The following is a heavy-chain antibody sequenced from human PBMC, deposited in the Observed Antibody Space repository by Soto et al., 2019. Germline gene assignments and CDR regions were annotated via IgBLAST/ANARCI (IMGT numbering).Heavy chain of an antibody. CDR2: IYYSGST. CDR3: ARHHYVLMVYGHAFDI. J-gene: IGHJ3*02. Sequence: QLQLQESGPGLVKPSETLSLTCTVSGGSISSSSYYWGWIRQPPGKGLEWIGSIYYSGSTYYNPSLKSRVTISVDTSKNQFSLKLSSVTAADTAVYYCARHHYVLMVYGHAFDIWGQGTMVTVSS. D-gene: IGHD2-8*01. V-gene: IGHV4-39*01. CDR1: GGSISSSSYY.